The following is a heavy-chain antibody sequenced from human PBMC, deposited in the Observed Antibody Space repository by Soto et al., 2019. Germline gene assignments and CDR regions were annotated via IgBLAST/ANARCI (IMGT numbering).Heavy chain of an antibody. CDR1: GGPFSSFA. D-gene: IGHD3-3*01. J-gene: IGHJ4*02. CDR2: IIPLDGTT. CDR3: ARSFTKSRRGGVAFDY. Sequence: QVQLVQSGAEVKKPGSSVKVSCTTSGGPFSSFAINWVRQAPGQGLEWMVGIIPLDGTTTYAEKIQGRVTITADTSTSTAYMDLSSLTLEDTAVHYCARSFTKSRRGGVAFDYWGQGTLLTVSS. V-gene: IGHV1-69*06.